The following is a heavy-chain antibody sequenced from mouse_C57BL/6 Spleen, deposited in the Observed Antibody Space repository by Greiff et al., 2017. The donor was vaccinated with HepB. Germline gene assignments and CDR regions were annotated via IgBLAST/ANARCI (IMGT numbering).Heavy chain of an antibody. CDR3: TTYYSKGD. CDR2: IDPENGDT. J-gene: IGHJ2*01. D-gene: IGHD2-5*01. Sequence: EVQLQQSGAELVRPGASVKLSCTASGFNIKDDYMHWVKQRPEQGLEWIGWIDPENGDTEYASKFQGKATITADTSSNTAYLQLSSLTSEDTAVYYCTTYYSKGDWGQGTTLTVSS. V-gene: IGHV14-4*01. CDR1: GFNIKDDY.